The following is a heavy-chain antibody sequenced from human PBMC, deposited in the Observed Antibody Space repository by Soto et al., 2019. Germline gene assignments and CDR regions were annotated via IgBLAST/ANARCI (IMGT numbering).Heavy chain of an antibody. V-gene: IGHV4-39*01. CDR3: ARQPGLYYEFWSGYFPGYGMDV. J-gene: IGHJ6*02. D-gene: IGHD3-3*01. CDR2: IYYSGST. Sequence: SETLSLTCTVSGGSISSSSYYWGWIRQPPGKGLEWIGRIYYSGSTYCNPSLKSRVTISVDTSKNQFSLKLSSVTAADTAVYYGARQPGLYYEFWSGYFPGYGMDVWGQGTTVTVSS. CDR1: GGSISSSSYY.